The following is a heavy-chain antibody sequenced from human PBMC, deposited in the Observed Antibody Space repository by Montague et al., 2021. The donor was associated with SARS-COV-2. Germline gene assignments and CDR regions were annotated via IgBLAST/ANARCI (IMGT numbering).Heavy chain of an antibody. CDR2: INHSGST. D-gene: IGHD2-2*01. V-gene: IGHV4-34*01. CDR3: AGHLAISGPAAVSDY. Sequence: SETLSLTCAVYGGSFSGYYWSWIRQPPGKGLEWIGEINHSGSTNYNPSLKSRVTISVDTSKNQFSLKLSSVTAADTAVYYCAGHLAISGPAAVSDYWGQGTLVTVSS. CDR1: GGSFSGYY. J-gene: IGHJ4*02.